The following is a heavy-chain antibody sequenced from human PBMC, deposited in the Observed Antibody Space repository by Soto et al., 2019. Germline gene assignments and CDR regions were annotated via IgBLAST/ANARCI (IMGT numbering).Heavy chain of an antibody. J-gene: IGHJ4*02. D-gene: IGHD4-4*01. CDR2: LYTGTDT. CDR1: GFTVSSSY. Sequence: GWSLRLSCAASGFTVSSSYLTWVRQAPGKGLEWVAILYTGTDTVYADSVKGRFTISRDSSKNTLYLQIHSLRSENSAMYLFARSRYSGPYPGGFLDYGGQGSLVPVSP. CDR3: ARSRYSGPYPGGFLDY. V-gene: IGHV3-53*01.